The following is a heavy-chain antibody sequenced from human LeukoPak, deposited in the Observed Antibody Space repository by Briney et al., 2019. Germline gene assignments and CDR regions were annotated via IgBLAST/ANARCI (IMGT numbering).Heavy chain of an antibody. J-gene: IGHJ4*02. V-gene: IGHV3-30-3*01. D-gene: IGHD5-12*01. CDR3: AREFTVANQPRFAF. Sequence: PGGSLSLTCTVSGFSFSVYAFHWIRLAPGKGLERVALISYDGSNKYYADSAMGRFTISRDNSKNTLYLQVNSLRAEDTAVYYCAREFTVANQPRFAFWGQGTLVTVSS. CDR2: ISYDGSNK. CDR1: GFSFSVYA.